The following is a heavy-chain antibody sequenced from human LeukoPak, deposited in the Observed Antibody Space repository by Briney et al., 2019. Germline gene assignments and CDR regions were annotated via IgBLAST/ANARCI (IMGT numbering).Heavy chain of an antibody. D-gene: IGHD1-26*01. CDR3: ATAPMYSGSYFDY. J-gene: IGHJ4*02. CDR1: GGTFSSYA. V-gene: IGHV1-69*06. CDR2: IIPIFGTA. Sequence: SVKVSCKASGGTFSSYAINWVRQAPGQGLEWMGGIIPIFGTANYAQKFQGRVTMTEDTSTDTAYMELSSLRSEDTAVYYCATAPMYSGSYFDYWGQGTLVTVSS.